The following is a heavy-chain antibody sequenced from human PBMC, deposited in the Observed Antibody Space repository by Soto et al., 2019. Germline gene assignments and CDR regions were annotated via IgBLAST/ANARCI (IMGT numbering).Heavy chain of an antibody. Sequence: QVQLQESGPGLVKPSGTLSLTCAVSGDSISSMNWWSWVRQPPEKGLEWIGEIHHSGSTNYNPSLKSRVTISVDKSKNQFSLRLTSVTDADTAVYYCARYDYGSGDDYNIDFWGQGTLVTVSS. J-gene: IGHJ4*02. CDR3: ARYDYGSGDDYNIDF. V-gene: IGHV4-4*02. CDR2: IHHSGST. CDR1: GDSISSMNW. D-gene: IGHD3-10*01.